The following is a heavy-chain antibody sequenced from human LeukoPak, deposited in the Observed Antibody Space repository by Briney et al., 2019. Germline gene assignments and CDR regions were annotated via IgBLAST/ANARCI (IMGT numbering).Heavy chain of an antibody. CDR1: GYTFTSYY. CDR2: IKPSGGST. Sequence: GASVKVSCKASGYTFTSYYMHWVRQAPGQGLEWMGIIKPSGGSTSYAQKFQGRVTMTRDTSTSTVYMGLSSLRSEDTAVYYCARSGGVDLNFWSGFNWFDPWGQGTLVTVSS. J-gene: IGHJ5*02. D-gene: IGHD3-3*01. CDR3: ARSGGVDLNFWSGFNWFDP. V-gene: IGHV1-46*01.